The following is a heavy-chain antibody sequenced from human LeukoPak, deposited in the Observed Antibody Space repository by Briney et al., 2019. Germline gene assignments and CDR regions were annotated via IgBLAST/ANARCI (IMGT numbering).Heavy chain of an antibody. Sequence: SETLSLTCTVSGDSMRGHYWSWIRQAPGKGLEWIGFISHSGYTSYSPSLKCRVAISVDTSKRQFSLRLSSVTATDTAMYYCARGRNDHGGMFFDSWAQGNLVTVSS. CDR1: GDSMRGHY. CDR2: ISHSGYT. J-gene: IGHJ4*02. D-gene: IGHD4-23*01. V-gene: IGHV4-59*11. CDR3: ARGRNDHGGMFFDS.